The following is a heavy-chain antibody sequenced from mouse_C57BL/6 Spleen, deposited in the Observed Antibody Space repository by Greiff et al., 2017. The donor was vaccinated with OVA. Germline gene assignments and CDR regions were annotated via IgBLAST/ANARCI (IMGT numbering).Heavy chain of an antibody. V-gene: IGHV5-6*01. Sequence: EVKLMESGGDLVKPGGSLKLSCAASGFTFSSYGMSWVRQTPDKRLEWVATISSGGSYTYYPDSVKGRFTISRDNAKNTLYLQMSSLKSEDTAMYYCARHSGSNYDYFDYWGQGTTLTVSS. CDR1: GFTFSSYG. D-gene: IGHD2-5*01. CDR2: ISSGGSYT. CDR3: ARHSGSNYDYFDY. J-gene: IGHJ2*01.